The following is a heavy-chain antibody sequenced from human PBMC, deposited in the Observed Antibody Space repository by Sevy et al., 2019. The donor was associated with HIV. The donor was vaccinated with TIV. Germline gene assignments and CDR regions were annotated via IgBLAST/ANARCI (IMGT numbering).Heavy chain of an antibody. CDR3: AKWGFYGSGGSCYFDY. D-gene: IGHD2-15*01. V-gene: IGHV3-23*01. Sequence: GSLRLSCAASGFTFSSYAMSWVRQAPGKGLEWVSTISGSGGSTYYADSVKGRFTISRDNSKNTLYLQMNSLRAEDTAVYYCAKWGFYGSGGSCYFDYWGQGTLVTVSS. CDR2: ISGSGGST. J-gene: IGHJ4*02. CDR1: GFTFSSYA.